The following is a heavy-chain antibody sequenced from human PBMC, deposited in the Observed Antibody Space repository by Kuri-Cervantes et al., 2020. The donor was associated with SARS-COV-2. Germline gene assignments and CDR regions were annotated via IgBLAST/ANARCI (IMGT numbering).Heavy chain of an antibody. CDR3: ARAPGRYCSSTSCARGAFDI. J-gene: IGHJ3*02. V-gene: IGHV1-8*02. Sequence: ASVKVSCKASGYTFTSYAINWVRQATGQGLEWMGWMNPNSGNTGYAQKFQGRVTMTRNTSVSTAYMELSSLRSEDTAVYYCARAPGRYCSSTSCARGAFDIWGQGTMVTVSS. CDR2: MNPNSGNT. D-gene: IGHD2-2*01. CDR1: GYTFTSYA.